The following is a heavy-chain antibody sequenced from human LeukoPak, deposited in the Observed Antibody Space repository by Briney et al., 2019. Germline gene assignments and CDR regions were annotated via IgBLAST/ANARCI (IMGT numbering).Heavy chain of an antibody. CDR1: GYTFTGYY. CDR2: ISAYNGNT. J-gene: IGHJ4*02. V-gene: IGHV1-18*04. D-gene: IGHD6-19*01. CDR3: ARATGYSSGWVFDY. Sequence: ASVKVSCKASGYTFTGYYMHWVRQAPGQGLEWMGWISAYNGNTNYAQKLQGRVTMTTDTSTSTAYMELGSLRSDDTAVYYCARATGYSSGWVFDYWGQGTLVTVSS.